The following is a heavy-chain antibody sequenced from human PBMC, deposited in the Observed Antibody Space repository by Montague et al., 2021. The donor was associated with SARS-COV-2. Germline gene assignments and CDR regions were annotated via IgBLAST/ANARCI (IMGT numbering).Heavy chain of an antibody. CDR1: GGSLNDYY. V-gene: IGHV4-34*01. D-gene: IGHD3-22*01. Sequence: SETLSLTCAVYGGSLNDYYWSWIRQPPGKGLEWIGEINHGGSTNYSPSLKSRVTISADTSKNQFSLKLKSVTAADTANYYCARGHQGVAMIVVVMIGAEYYFDYWGQGSLVTVSS. J-gene: IGHJ4*02. CDR2: INHGGST. CDR3: ARGHQGVAMIVVVMIGAEYYFDY.